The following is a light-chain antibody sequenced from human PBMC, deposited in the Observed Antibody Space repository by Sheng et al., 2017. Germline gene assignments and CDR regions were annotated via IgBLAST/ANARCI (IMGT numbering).Light chain of an antibody. Sequence: ETVMTQSPATLSVSPGERATLSCRASQSVSSNLAWYQQKPCQAPXLLIYGASTRATGIPARFSGSGSGTEFTLTISSLQSEDFAVYYCQQYNNWPLYTFGQGTKLEIK. CDR3: QQYNNWPLYT. CDR1: QSVSSN. CDR2: GAS. V-gene: IGKV3-15*01. J-gene: IGKJ2*01.